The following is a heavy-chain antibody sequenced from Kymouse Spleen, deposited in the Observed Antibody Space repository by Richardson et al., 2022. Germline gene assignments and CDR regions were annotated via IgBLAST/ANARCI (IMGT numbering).Heavy chain of an antibody. Sequence: QVQLVESGGGVVQPGRSLRLSCAASGFTFSSYGMHWVRQAPGKGLEWVAVIWYDGSNKYYADSVKGRFTISRDNSKNTLYLQMNSLRAEDTAVYYCARDAATTDYYYYGMDVWGQGTTVTVSS. CDR1: GFTFSSYG. J-gene: IGHJ6*02. D-gene: IGHD1-26*01. CDR2: IWYDGSNK. CDR3: ARDAATTDYYYYGMDV. V-gene: IGHV3-33*01.